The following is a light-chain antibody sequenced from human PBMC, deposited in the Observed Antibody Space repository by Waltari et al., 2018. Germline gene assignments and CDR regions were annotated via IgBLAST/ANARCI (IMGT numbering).Light chain of an antibody. V-gene: IGKV2-24*01. CDR3: MQATQLGT. CDR1: QSLVHSDGNSY. J-gene: IGKJ2*01. CDR2: KVS. Sequence: IVMTPTPPSSPLSLHQPASFPCTSSQSLVHSDGNSYLSWLQQRPGHPPRLLIYKVSNRFSGVPDRFSGSGAGTDFTLKISRVEAEDVGVYYCMQATQLGTFGQGTKLEIK.